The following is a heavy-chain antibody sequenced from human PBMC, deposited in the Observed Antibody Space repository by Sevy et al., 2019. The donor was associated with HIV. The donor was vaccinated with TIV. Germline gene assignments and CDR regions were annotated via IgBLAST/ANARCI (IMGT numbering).Heavy chain of an antibody. CDR1: GFSFSSYW. V-gene: IGHV3-7*01. D-gene: IGHD4-17*01. J-gene: IGHJ6*02. CDR2: IKADGSEE. CDR3: ARDSHAYGDLDFYNYGMDV. Sequence: GGSLRLSCAASGFSFSSYWMSWVRQAPGKGLEWVANIKADGSEEKFVDSVKGRLTISRDNAKNALHLQMNSLRVDDTAVYYCARDSHAYGDLDFYNYGMDVWGQGTTVTVS.